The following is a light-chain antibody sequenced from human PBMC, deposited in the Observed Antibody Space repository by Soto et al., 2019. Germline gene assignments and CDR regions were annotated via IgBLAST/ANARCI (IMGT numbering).Light chain of an antibody. V-gene: IGKV1-8*01. J-gene: IGKJ4*01. CDR3: QQVDSYPLT. CDR1: QDVSGY. CDR2: AAS. Sequence: AIRMTQSPSSLSASTGDRVTITCRASQDVSGYVAWYQQKPGKPPRLLIYAASTLQTGVPSRFSGSGSGTDFTLTITCLQSEDFATYHCQQVDSYPLTFGGGT.